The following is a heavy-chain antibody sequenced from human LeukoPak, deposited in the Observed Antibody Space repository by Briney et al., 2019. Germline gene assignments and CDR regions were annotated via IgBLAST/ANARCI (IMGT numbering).Heavy chain of an antibody. J-gene: IGHJ5*02. CDR1: GGSISNTNYY. V-gene: IGHV4-30-2*01. CDR2: VFHSGTT. Sequence: SETLSLTCTVSGGSISNTNYYWSWIRQPPGKGLEWIGNVFHSGTTNYNPSLKSRVTISVDRSKNQFSLKVSSVTAADTAVYYRVRDITKSNWFDAWGQGTLVTVSS. D-gene: IGHD2-8*01. CDR3: VRDITKSNWFDA.